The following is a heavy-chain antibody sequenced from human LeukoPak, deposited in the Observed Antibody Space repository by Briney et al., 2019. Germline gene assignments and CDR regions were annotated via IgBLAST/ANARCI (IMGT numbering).Heavy chain of an antibody. J-gene: IGHJ4*02. Sequence: SETLSLTCAVYGGSFSGYYWSWIRQPPGEGLEWIGEINHSGSTNYNPSLKSRVTISVDTSKNQFSLKLSSVTAADTAVYYCARLVYGTYDIWSGYPVGYFDYWGQGTLVTVSS. D-gene: IGHD3-3*01. CDR2: INHSGST. V-gene: IGHV4-34*01. CDR3: ARLVYGTYDIWSGYPVGYFDY. CDR1: GGSFSGYY.